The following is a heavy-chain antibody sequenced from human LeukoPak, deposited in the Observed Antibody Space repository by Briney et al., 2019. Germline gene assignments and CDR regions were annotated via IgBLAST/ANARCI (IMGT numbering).Heavy chain of an antibody. J-gene: IGHJ4*02. CDR3: TRGAAYYYDTTAYYYVDY. CDR2: INTDGSST. D-gene: IGHD3-22*01. CDR1: GFTFSSYW. Sequence: GGSLRLSCAASGFTFSSYWMHWVRQAPGKGLVWVSRINTDGSSTDYADSVKGRFTISRDNAKNTLYLQVNSLRAEDTAVYFCTRGAAYYYDTTAYYYVDYWGQGTLVTVSS. V-gene: IGHV3-74*01.